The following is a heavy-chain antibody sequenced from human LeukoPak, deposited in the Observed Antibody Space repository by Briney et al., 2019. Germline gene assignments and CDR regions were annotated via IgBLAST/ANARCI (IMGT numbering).Heavy chain of an antibody. D-gene: IGHD2-2*01. CDR3: AKAQGVVVPAAMRDAFDI. CDR2: IKQDGSQK. Sequence: GGSLRLSCAGSGFTFSRYWTTWVRQAPGKGLEWVANIKQDGSQKNYVDSVKGRFTISRDNAKNSLYLQMNSLRAEDTALYYCAKAQGVVVPAAMRDAFDIWGQGTMVTVSS. CDR1: GFTFSRYW. J-gene: IGHJ3*02. V-gene: IGHV3-7*03.